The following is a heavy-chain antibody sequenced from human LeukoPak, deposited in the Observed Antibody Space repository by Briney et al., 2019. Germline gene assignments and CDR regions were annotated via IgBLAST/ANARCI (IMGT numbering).Heavy chain of an antibody. CDR3: ARDLGYFPDY. CDR2: IIAIFGTA. Sequence: ASVKVSCKASGGTFSSYTISWVRQAPGQGLEWMGGIIAIFGTANYAQKFQGRVTITADESTSTAYMELSSLRSEDTAVYYCARDLGYFPDYWGQGTLVTVSS. D-gene: IGHD7-27*01. CDR1: GGTFSSYT. V-gene: IGHV1-69*01. J-gene: IGHJ4*02.